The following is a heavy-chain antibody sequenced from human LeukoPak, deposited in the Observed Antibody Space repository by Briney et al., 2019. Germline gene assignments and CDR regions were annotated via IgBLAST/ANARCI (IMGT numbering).Heavy chain of an antibody. J-gene: IGHJ3*02. CDR2: INPNTGTT. Sequence: GASVKVSCKASGYTFTSYGISWVRQAPGQGLEWMGRINPNTGTTNYAQKFQGRVTMTRDTSINTAYMELSSLRSDDTAVYYCARVSSSGGYYSYDTFNIWGQGTMVTVSS. D-gene: IGHD3-22*01. CDR1: GYTFTSYG. CDR3: ARVSSSGGYYSYDTFNI. V-gene: IGHV1-2*06.